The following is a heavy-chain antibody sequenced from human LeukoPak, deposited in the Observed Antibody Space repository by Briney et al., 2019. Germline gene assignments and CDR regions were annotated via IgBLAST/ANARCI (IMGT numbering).Heavy chain of an antibody. J-gene: IGHJ5*02. CDR1: GGTFSSYT. Sequence: SVKVSCKASGGTFSSYTISWVRQAPGQGLEWMGRIIPILGIANYAQKFQGRVTITADKSTSTAYMELSSLRSEDTAVYYCARGVGSSGWYFGYDWFDPWGQGTLVTVSS. D-gene: IGHD6-19*01. CDR2: IIPILGIA. CDR3: ARGVGSSGWYFGYDWFDP. V-gene: IGHV1-69*02.